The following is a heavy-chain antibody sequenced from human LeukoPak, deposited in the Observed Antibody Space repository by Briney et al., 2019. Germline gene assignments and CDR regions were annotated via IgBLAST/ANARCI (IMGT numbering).Heavy chain of an antibody. CDR1: GYTFTGYY. J-gene: IGHJ6*02. V-gene: IGHV1-2*04. D-gene: IGHD5-18*01. CDR3: ARGLTEGYSYGYSLSEHYYGMDV. CDR2: INPNSGGT. Sequence: ASVKVSCKASGYTFTGYYMHWVRQAPGQGLEWMGWINPNSGGTNYAQKFQGWVTMTRDTSISTAYMELSRLRSDDTAVYYCARGLTEGYSYGYSLSEHYYGMDVWGQGTTVTVSS.